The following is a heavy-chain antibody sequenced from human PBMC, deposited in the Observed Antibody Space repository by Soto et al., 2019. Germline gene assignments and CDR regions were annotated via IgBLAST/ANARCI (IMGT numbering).Heavy chain of an antibody. CDR3: EKDGSYRHPTAY. J-gene: IGHJ4*02. CDR2: ISGSGGST. D-gene: IGHD1-26*01. V-gene: IGHV3-23*01. CDR1: GFTFSSHA. Sequence: GALRLPCAASGFTFSSHAKSWCRQAPGKGLEWVPAISGSGGSTYSAASVKGRFTISRDNSKNTLYLEMNSLRDEDTAVYYCEKDGSYRHPTAYSAQGTLVPVSS.